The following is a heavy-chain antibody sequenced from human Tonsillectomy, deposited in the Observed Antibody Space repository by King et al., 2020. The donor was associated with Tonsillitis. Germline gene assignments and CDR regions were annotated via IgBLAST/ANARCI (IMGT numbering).Heavy chain of an antibody. D-gene: IGHD1-26*01. J-gene: IGHJ4*02. CDR2: IHYSGST. Sequence: QLQESGPGLVKPSETLSLTCTVSGGSISSSSHYWGWIRQPPGPGLEWIATIHYSGSTYYNPSLKSRVTMSVDTSKNQFSLKLSSVTAADTAVYYCARVGGSESQHNDYWGQGTLVTVSS. V-gene: IGHV4-39*07. CDR3: ARVGGSESQHNDY. CDR1: GGSISSSSHY.